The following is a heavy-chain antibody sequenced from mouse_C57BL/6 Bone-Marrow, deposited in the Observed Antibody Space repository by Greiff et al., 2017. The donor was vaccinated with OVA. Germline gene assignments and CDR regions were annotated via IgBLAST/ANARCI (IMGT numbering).Heavy chain of an antibody. CDR3: AREGAGYFDV. V-gene: IGHV1-81*01. Sequence: QVQLQQSGAELARPGASVKLSCKASGYTFTSYGISWVKQRTGQGLEGIGEIYPRSGNTYYNEKFKGKATLTADKSSSTAYMELRSLTSEDSAVYFCAREGAGYFDVWGTGTTVTVSS. J-gene: IGHJ1*03. CDR1: GYTFTSYG. CDR2: IYPRSGNT.